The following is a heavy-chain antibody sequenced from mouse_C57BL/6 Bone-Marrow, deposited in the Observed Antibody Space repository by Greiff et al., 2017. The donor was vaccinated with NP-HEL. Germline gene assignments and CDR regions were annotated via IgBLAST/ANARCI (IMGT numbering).Heavy chain of an antibody. CDR2: ILPGSGST. CDR1: GYTFTGYW. Sequence: QVQLQQSGAELMKPGASVKLSCKATGYTFTGYWIEWVKQRPGHGLEWIGEILPGSGSTNYTEKFKGKATFTADTSSNTAYMQLSSLTTEDSAIYYCAREGRTAQAKGFAYWGQGNLVTVSA. J-gene: IGHJ3*01. D-gene: IGHD3-2*02. V-gene: IGHV1-9*01. CDR3: AREGRTAQAKGFAY.